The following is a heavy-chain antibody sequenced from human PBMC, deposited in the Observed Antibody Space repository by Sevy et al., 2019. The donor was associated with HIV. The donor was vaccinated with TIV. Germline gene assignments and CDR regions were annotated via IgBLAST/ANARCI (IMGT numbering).Heavy chain of an antibody. D-gene: IGHD5-12*01. J-gene: IGHJ4*02. CDR2: IKQDGSEK. Sequence: GGSLRLSCAASGFTFSSYWMSWVSQAPGKGLEWVANIKQDGSEKYYVDSVKGRFTISRDNAKNSLYLQMNSLRAEDTAVYYCARDLLNGGYTPDFDYWGQGTLVTVSS. V-gene: IGHV3-7*01. CDR3: ARDLLNGGYTPDFDY. CDR1: GFTFSSYW.